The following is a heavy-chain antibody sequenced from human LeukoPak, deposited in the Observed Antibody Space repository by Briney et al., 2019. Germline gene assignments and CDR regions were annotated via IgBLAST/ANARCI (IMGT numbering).Heavy chain of an antibody. CDR2: IYYTGTT. V-gene: IGHV4-59*08. CDR3: ARHGSSGYNPVT. D-gene: IGHD5-12*01. J-gene: IGHJ4*02. CDR1: GGSISSYY. Sequence: PSETLSLTCTVSGGSISSYYWNWIRRPPGKGLEWIGYIYYTGTTSYNPSLKSRVTISLNTPKSQFSLKLSAVTAADTAVYYCARHGSSGYNPVTWGQGTLVTVSS.